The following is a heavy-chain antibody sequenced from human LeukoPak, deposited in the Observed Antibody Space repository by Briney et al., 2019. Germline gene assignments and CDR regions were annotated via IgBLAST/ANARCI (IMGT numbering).Heavy chain of an antibody. Sequence: SETLSLTCTVSGGSIGSGYYWAWIRQPPGKGLEWIGSIHYGGTTHYNPSLQSRVTISADTSKNQFALDLKSVTAADTAVYYCTRDIGDFVSDFWGQGTLVTVSS. CDR3: TRDIGDFVSDF. D-gene: IGHD2-21*02. J-gene: IGHJ4*02. CDR2: IHYGGTT. V-gene: IGHV4-39*02. CDR1: GGSIGSGYY.